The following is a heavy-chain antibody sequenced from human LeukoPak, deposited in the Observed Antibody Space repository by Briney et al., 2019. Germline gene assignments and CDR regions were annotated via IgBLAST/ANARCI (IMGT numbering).Heavy chain of an antibody. CDR1: GFIFSDYY. CDR3: ARSQWNPGKTTQTT. V-gene: IGHV3-11*01. CDR2: ISSSSNNV. J-gene: IGHJ5*02. Sequence: GGSLRLSCAGSGFIFSDYYMSWIRQAPGKGLEWVSYISSSSNNVYYADSVKGRFTISRDNAKNSLYLQMNSLRAEDTAVYYCARSQWNPGKTTQTTWGQGTLVTVSS. D-gene: IGHD1-1*01.